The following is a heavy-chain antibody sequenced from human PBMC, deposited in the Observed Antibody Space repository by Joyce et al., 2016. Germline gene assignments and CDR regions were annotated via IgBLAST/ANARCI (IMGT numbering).Heavy chain of an antibody. J-gene: IGHJ4*02. D-gene: IGHD3-22*01. CDR3: AKDLVTYDSSGSV. CDR2: VSNSASSR. V-gene: IGHV3-23*01. Sequence: EVHLLASGGGLVQPGGSLRLSLAASGFSFSSSAMSWVRQGTGRGREWVSTVSNSASSRHDSDSVRGRFTISRDNSKDTLYLQMNSLRAEDTALYYCAKDLVTYDSSGSVWGQGTLVTVSS. CDR1: GFSFSSSA.